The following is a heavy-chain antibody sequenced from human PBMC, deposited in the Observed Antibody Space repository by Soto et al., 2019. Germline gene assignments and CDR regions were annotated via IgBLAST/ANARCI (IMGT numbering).Heavy chain of an antibody. D-gene: IGHD3-3*01. CDR1: GYTFTSYG. V-gene: IGHV1-18*01. Sequence: ASVKVSCKASGYTFTSYGISWVRQAPGQGLEWMGWISAYNGNTNYAQKLQGRVTMTTDTSTSTAYMELRSLRSDDTAVYYCARNLYDFWSGYRSSYYMDVSGKGTTVTVSS. CDR2: ISAYNGNT. J-gene: IGHJ6*03. CDR3: ARNLYDFWSGYRSSYYMDV.